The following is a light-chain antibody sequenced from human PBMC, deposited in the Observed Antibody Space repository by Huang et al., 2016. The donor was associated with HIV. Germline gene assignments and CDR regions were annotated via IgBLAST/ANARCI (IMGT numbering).Light chain of an antibody. CDR2: AAS. Sequence: DIQMTQSPSSLPASLGYIVTITCRTSQSISTYLNWYQHKPGKAPKLLIYAASSLRSGVSSRFRGSGSGTDFTLTISSLQPEDSATYYCQKSYGSFGPGTRVDIK. J-gene: IGKJ3*01. V-gene: IGKV1-39*01. CDR3: QKSYGS. CDR1: QSISTY.